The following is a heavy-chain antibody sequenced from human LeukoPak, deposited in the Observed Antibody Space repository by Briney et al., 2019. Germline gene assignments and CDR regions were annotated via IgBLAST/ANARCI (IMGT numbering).Heavy chain of an antibody. J-gene: IGHJ5*02. Sequence: GASVKVYCKASGYTFTSYDINWVRQATGQGLEWMGWMNPNSGNTGYAQKFQGRVTMTRNTSISTAYMELSSLRSEDTAVYYCARVLTTVTTALSFDPWGQGTLVTVSS. CDR3: ARVLTTVTTALSFDP. CDR1: GYTFTSYD. V-gene: IGHV1-8*01. D-gene: IGHD4-17*01. CDR2: MNPNSGNT.